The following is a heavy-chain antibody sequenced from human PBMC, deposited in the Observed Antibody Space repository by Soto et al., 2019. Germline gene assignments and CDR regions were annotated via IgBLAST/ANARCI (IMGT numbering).Heavy chain of an antibody. V-gene: IGHV3-21*01. Sequence: EVQLVESGGGLVKPGGSLRLSCAASGFTFSSYSMNWVRQAPGKGLEWVSSISSGTNYIYYADSLKGRFTISRDNAKNSLYLQMNSLSADDTALYYCARAITPDAFNMWGQGTMVTVSS. J-gene: IGHJ3*02. CDR2: ISSGTNYI. D-gene: IGHD1-20*01. CDR3: ARAITPDAFNM. CDR1: GFTFSSYS.